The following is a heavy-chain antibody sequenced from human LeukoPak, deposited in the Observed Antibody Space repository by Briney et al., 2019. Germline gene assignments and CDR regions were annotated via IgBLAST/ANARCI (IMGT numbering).Heavy chain of an antibody. D-gene: IGHD2/OR15-2a*01. CDR1: GFTFSSYG. CDR3: AKDQRFALSNYDY. Sequence: PGGTLRLSCAASGFTFSSYGMSWVRQAPGKGLEWVSGISGSGGSTYYADSVKGRFTISRDNSNNTLYLQVTSLRAEDTAVYYCAKDQRFALSNYDYWGQGTLVTVSS. V-gene: IGHV3-23*01. CDR2: ISGSGGST. J-gene: IGHJ4*02.